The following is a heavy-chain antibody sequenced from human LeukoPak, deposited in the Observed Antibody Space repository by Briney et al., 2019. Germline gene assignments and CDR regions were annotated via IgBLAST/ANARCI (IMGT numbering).Heavy chain of an antibody. CDR1: GGSISSGGYY. D-gene: IGHD3-10*01. CDR3: TSLNYYGSGNNRY. J-gene: IGHJ4*02. V-gene: IGHV4-30-2*01. CDR2: IYHSGST. Sequence: SQTLSLTCTVSGGSISSGGYYWSWIRQPPGKGLEWIGYIYHSGSTYYNPSLKSRVTISVDRSKNQFSLKLSSVTAADTAVYYCTSLNYYGSGNNRYWGQGTLVTVSS.